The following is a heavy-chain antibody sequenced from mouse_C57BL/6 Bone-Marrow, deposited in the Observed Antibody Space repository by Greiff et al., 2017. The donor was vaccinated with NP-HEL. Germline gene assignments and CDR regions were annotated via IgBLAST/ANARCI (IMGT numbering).Heavy chain of an antibody. CDR3: AREGYFPRYWDFDV. CDR2: IDPSDNDT. J-gene: IGHJ1*03. V-gene: IGHV1-69*01. CDR1: GYTFTSYW. Sequence: VQLQQPGAELVMPGASVKLSCKASGYTFTSYWMHWVKQSPGQGLEWIGEIDPSDNDTNYNQKFKGKSTLTVDKSSSTAYMELSSLTSDDSAVYYCAREGYFPRYWDFDVWGTGTTVTVSS.